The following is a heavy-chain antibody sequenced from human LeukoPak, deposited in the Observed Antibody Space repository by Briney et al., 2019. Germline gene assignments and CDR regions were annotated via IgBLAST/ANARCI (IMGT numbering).Heavy chain of an antibody. CDR1: GYTFTGYY. Sequence: ASVKVSCKASGYTFTGYYMHWVRQAPGQGLEWLGWINPNSGGTNYAQKFQGRVTMTRATSISTPYMELSRLRSDDTAVYYCAREEAAAGTINWFDPWGEGTLVTVSS. J-gene: IGHJ5*02. CDR3: AREEAAAGTINWFDP. D-gene: IGHD6-13*01. CDR2: INPNSGGT. V-gene: IGHV1-2*02.